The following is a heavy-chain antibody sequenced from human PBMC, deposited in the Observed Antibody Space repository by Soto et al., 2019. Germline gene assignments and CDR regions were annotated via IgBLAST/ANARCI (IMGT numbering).Heavy chain of an antibody. CDR2: MNPNSGNT. Sequence: GASVKVSCKASGYTFTSYDISWVRQATGQGLEWMGWMNPNSGNTGYAQKFRGRVTITRNTSISTAYMELSSLRSDDTAVYYCARDLVVYVRDNWGQGTPVTVSS. D-gene: IGHD2-8*02. CDR1: GYTFTSYD. V-gene: IGHV1-8*01. CDR3: ARDLVVYVRDN. J-gene: IGHJ4*02.